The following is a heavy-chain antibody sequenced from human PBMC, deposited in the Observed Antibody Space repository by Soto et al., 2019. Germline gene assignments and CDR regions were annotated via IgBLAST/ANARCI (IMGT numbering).Heavy chain of an antibody. J-gene: IGHJ4*02. CDR1: GVSISRSR. CDR2: IYYSGDT. D-gene: IGHD3-10*01. V-gene: IGHV4-39*01. Sequence: PXETLSLTCTVSGVSISRSRWGWIRQPPGKGLEWIGNIYYSGDTYYNPSLKSRLTISVDASKNQFSLKLSSVTAADTAVYYCARHYPFGSGSYSPYYFDSWGQGNLVTVSS. CDR3: ARHYPFGSGSYSPYYFDS.